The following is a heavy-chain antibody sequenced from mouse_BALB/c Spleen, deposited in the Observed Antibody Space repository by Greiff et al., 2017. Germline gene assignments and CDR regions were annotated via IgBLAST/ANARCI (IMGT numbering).Heavy chain of an antibody. J-gene: IGHJ3*01. Sequence: ESGPGLVKPSQSLSLTCTVTGYSITSDYAWNWIRQFPGNKLEWMGYISYSGSTSYNPSLKSRISITRDTSKNQFFLQLNSVTTEDTATYYCARRIYYGYDSWFAYWGQGTLVTVSA. CDR2: ISYSGST. V-gene: IGHV3-2*02. CDR3: ARRIYYGYDSWFAY. D-gene: IGHD2-2*01. CDR1: GYSITSDYA.